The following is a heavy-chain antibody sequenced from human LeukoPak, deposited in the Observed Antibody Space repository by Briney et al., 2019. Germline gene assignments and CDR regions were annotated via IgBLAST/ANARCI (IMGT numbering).Heavy chain of an antibody. D-gene: IGHD1-26*01. CDR2: ISVNNGNT. Sequence: GASVKVSCKASGYTFSNFGISWVRQAPGQGLECMGWISVNNGNTNYAQNFQGRVTMTTDTSTSTAYMELRSLRSDDTAVYYCARVGPTHYYYFLDVWGKGTTVTVSS. CDR3: ARVGPTHYYYFLDV. J-gene: IGHJ6*04. CDR1: GYTFSNFG. V-gene: IGHV1-18*01.